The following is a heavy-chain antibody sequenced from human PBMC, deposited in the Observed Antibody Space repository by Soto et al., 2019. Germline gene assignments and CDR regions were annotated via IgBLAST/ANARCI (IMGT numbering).Heavy chain of an antibody. CDR1: GFTFSSYA. V-gene: IGHV3-23*01. CDR3: AKESAKRFGDSKDLDY. D-gene: IGHD3-10*01. J-gene: IGHJ4*02. Sequence: WGSLRLSCAASGFTFSSYAMSWVRQAPGKGLEWVSAISGSGGSTYYADSVKGRFTISRDNSKNTLYMQMNSLRAEDTAVYYCAKESAKRFGDSKDLDYWGQGNLVTVSS. CDR2: ISGSGGST.